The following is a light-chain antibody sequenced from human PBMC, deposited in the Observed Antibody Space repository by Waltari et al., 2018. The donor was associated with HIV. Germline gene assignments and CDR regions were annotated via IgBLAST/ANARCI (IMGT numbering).Light chain of an antibody. Sequence: YELTQPPSVSVSGGQTATITCSGHELGDKYVCWYQQKPGQSPNLVIYGDSKRPSGIPARFACSNSWGTASLTISGTQAMDESDYYCQAWDSSAMVFGVGTKLTVL. J-gene: IGLJ2*01. CDR1: ELGDKY. CDR2: GDS. V-gene: IGLV3-1*01. CDR3: QAWDSSAMV.